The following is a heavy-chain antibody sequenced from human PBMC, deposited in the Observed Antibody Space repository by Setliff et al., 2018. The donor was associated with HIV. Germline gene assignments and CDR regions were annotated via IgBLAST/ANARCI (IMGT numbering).Heavy chain of an antibody. J-gene: IGHJ6*02. Sequence: GGSLRFSCAASGFTFSSYWMHWVRQAPGKGLVWVSRINSDGSSTSYADSVKGRFTISRDNAKNTLYLQMNSLRAEDTAVYYCARDSEVTDYYYGMDVWGQGTTVTVSS. D-gene: IGHD5-18*01. CDR1: GFTFSSYW. CDR3: ARDSEVTDYYYGMDV. V-gene: IGHV3-74*01. CDR2: INSDGSST.